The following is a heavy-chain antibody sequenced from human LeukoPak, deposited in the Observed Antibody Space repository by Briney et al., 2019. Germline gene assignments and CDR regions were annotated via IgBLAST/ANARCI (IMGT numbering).Heavy chain of an antibody. CDR2: IIPIFGTA. J-gene: IGHJ4*02. V-gene: IGHV1-69*06. Sequence: GASVKVSCKASGGTFSSYAISWVRQAPGQGLEWMGGIIPIFGTANYAQKFQDRVTITADKSTSTAYMELSSLRSEDTAVYYCARARYSYGSRVAVDFDYWGQGTLVTVSS. CDR1: GGTFSSYA. CDR3: ARARYSYGSRVAVDFDY. D-gene: IGHD5-18*01.